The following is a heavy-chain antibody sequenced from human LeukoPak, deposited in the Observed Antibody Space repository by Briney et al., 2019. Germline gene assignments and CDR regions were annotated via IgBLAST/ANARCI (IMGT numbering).Heavy chain of an antibody. CDR2: IKQDGSEK. J-gene: IGHJ4*02. V-gene: IGHV3-7*01. Sequence: PGGSLRLSCTASGFTFSNYWMSWVRQAPGKGPEWVANIKQDGSEKYYVDSVKGRFTISRDNAKNSLYLQMNSLRAEDTAVYYCARDRGYTSGPYYFDHWGQGTLVTVSS. CDR3: ARDRGYTSGPYYFDH. D-gene: IGHD6-19*01. CDR1: GFTFSNYW.